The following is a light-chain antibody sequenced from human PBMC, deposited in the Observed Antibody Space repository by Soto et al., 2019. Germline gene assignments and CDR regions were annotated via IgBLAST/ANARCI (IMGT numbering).Light chain of an antibody. CDR1: QSVSSSY. CDR3: QQYGSSRGIT. Sequence: EIVLTQSPGTPSLSPGERATLSCRASQSVSSSYLAWYQQKPGQAPRLLIYGASSRATGIPDRFSGSGSGTDFTLTISRLEPEDFAVYYCQQYGSSRGITFGQGTRLEIK. CDR2: GAS. V-gene: IGKV3-20*01. J-gene: IGKJ5*01.